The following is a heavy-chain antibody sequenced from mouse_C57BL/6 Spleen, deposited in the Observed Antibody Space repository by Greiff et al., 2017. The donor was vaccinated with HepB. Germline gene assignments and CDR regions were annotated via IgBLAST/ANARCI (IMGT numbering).Heavy chain of an antibody. CDR3: ALAILLPGYFDV. CDR2: IHPSDSDT. D-gene: IGHD1-1*01. CDR1: GYTFTSYW. J-gene: IGHJ1*03. Sequence: QVHVKQPGAELVKPGASVKVSCKASGYTFTSYWMHWVKQRPGQGLEWIGRIHPSDSDTNYNQKFKGKATLTVDKSSSTAYMQLSSLTSEDSAVYYCALAILLPGYFDVWGTGTTVTVSS. V-gene: IGHV1-74*01.